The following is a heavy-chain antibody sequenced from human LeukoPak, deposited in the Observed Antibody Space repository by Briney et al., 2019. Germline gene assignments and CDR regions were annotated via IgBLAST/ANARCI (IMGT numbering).Heavy chain of an antibody. Sequence: PSQTLSLTCTVSGGSISSGDYYWSWIRQPPGKGLEWIGYIFYSGSTYYNPSLKSRVTISVDTSTNQFSLKLSSVTAADTAVYYCAREFDCSGGSCYRGWFDPWGQGTLVTVSS. CDR2: IFYSGST. CDR1: GGSISSGDYY. CDR3: AREFDCSGGSCYRGWFDP. V-gene: IGHV4-30-4*08. J-gene: IGHJ5*02. D-gene: IGHD2-15*01.